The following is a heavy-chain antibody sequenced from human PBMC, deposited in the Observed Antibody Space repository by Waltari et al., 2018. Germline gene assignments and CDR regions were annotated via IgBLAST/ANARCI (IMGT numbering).Heavy chain of an antibody. V-gene: IGHV3-74*01. D-gene: IGHD2-2*01. Sequence: QAPGRGLNWVWRMSGTGGVNSYAESVKGLSTVSRKNANNTLDVQMNSLRAEDTALYDCRRPRYGRTTSCQVDWFDPWGQATLVTVAS. CDR3: RRPRYGRTTSCQVDWFDP. J-gene: IGHJ5*02. CDR2: MSGTGGVN.